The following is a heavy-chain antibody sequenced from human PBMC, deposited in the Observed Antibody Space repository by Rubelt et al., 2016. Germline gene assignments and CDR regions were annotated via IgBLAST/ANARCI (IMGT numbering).Heavy chain of an antibody. CDR3: ATDRYYVMDV. Sequence: EVQLVQSGAEVKKPGESLRISCEGSGYSFTTYWIAWVRQMPGKGLEWMGIIYPGDSDTRYRPSFQGQVTISADKSISTADLQWSSLKASDTAMYYCATDRYYVMDVWGQGTTVTVSS. D-gene: IGHD1-14*01. CDR1: GYSFTTYW. CDR2: IYPGDSDT. J-gene: IGHJ6*02. V-gene: IGHV5-51*01.